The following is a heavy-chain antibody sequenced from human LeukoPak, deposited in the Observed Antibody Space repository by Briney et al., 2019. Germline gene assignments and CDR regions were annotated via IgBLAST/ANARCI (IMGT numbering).Heavy chain of an antibody. CDR2: IFYDGTIQ. CDR3: AKEGYCSGGTCYSPPHLDY. V-gene: IGHV3-30*18. J-gene: IGHJ4*02. D-gene: IGHD2-15*01. CDR1: GFTFTHYA. Sequence: GGFLRLTCAASGFTFTHYAMHWVRQTPGKGLEWVAVIFYDGTIQYYSDSVKGRFTISRDNSKNTLNLQMNSLRAEDTAVYYCAKEGYCSGGTCYSPPHLDYWGQGTLVTVSS.